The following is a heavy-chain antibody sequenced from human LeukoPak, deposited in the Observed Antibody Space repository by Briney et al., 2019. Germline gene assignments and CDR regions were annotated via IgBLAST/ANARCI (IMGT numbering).Heavy chain of an antibody. D-gene: IGHD5-18*01. CDR3: ARGGYSYGYYYYGMDV. Sequence: GRSLRLSCAASGFTFSSYAMHWVRQAPGKGLEWVAVISYDGSNKYYADSVKGRFTISRDNSKNTLYLQMNSLRAEDTAVYYCARGGYSYGYYYYGMDVWGQGTTVTVSS. CDR1: GFTFSSYA. J-gene: IGHJ6*02. CDR2: ISYDGSNK. V-gene: IGHV3-30-3*01.